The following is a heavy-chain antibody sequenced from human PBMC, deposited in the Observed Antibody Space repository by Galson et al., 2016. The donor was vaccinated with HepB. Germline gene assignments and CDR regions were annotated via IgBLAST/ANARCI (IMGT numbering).Heavy chain of an antibody. D-gene: IGHD3-22*01. CDR3: ARDWGDTSGYRGWFDP. V-gene: IGHV3-30-3*01. Sequence: SLRLSCAASGFSFSDYAMHWVRQVPGKGLEWMAVISYDGTNEDYRDSVKGRFTLSRDNSKKTLYLQMNGLTTEDTAVYYCARDWGDTSGYRGWFDPWGQGTLVTVSS. J-gene: IGHJ5*02. CDR1: GFSFSDYA. CDR2: ISYDGTNE.